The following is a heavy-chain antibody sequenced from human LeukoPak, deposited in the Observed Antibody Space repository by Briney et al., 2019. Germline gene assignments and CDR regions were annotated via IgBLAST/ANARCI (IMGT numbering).Heavy chain of an antibody. CDR2: IIPIFGTA. J-gene: IGHJ4*02. CDR1: GGTFSSYA. CDR3: ARGPSTTVAYYFDY. D-gene: IGHD4-23*01. Sequence: GASVKVSCKASGGTFSSYAISWVRQAPGQGLEWMGGIIPIFGTANYAQKFQGRVTITTDESTSTAYMELSSLRSEDTAVYYCARGPSTTVAYYFDYWGQGTPVTVSS. V-gene: IGHV1-69*05.